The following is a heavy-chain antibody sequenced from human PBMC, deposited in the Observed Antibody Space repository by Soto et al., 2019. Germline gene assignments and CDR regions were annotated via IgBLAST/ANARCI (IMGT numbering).Heavy chain of an antibody. D-gene: IGHD3-3*01. CDR3: ARHRPGITIFGVVINYYYYYMDF. Sequence: PSETLSLTSTVSGGSISSSSYYWGWIRQPPGKGLEWIGSIYYSGSTYYNPSLKSRVTISVDTSKNQFSLKLSSVTAADTAVYYCARHRPGITIFGVVINYYYYYMDFWGKGTTVNVSS. CDR2: IYYSGST. CDR1: GGSISSSSYY. V-gene: IGHV4-39*01. J-gene: IGHJ6*03.